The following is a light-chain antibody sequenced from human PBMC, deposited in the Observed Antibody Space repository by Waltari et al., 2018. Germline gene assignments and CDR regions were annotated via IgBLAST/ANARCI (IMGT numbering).Light chain of an antibody. V-gene: IGKV3-20*01. CDR3: QQYGSSPPWT. CDR2: GAS. Sequence: DIVLTQSPGTLSLSPGERATLPCRASQSVSSTHLAWFQQKPGQAPRLLIYGASRKATDIPDRFSGSGSGTDFTLTISRLEPEDFAVYYCQQYGSSPPWTFGQGTKVEIK. CDR1: QSVSSTH. J-gene: IGKJ1*01.